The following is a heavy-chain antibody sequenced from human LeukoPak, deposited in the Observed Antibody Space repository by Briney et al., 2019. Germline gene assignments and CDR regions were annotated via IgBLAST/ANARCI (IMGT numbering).Heavy chain of an antibody. Sequence: SETLSLTCTVSGGSISSYYWSWIRQPPGKGLEWIGYIFYSGSTNYNPSLKSRVTISVDTSKNQFSLKLSSVTAADTAVYYCARCFWALDYFATWGQGPLVTVSS. J-gene: IGHJ4*02. D-gene: IGHD3-3*01. CDR2: IFYSGST. V-gene: IGHV4-59*12. CDR1: GGSISSYY. CDR3: ARCFWALDYFAT.